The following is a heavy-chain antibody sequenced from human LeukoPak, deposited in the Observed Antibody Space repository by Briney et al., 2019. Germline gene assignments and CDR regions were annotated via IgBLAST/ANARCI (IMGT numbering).Heavy chain of an antibody. Sequence: PGGSLRLSCAASGFTFSSFAVNWVRQAPGKGLEWVSSSSASGGSTFYADSVKGRFFISRDNSENILYLQMNSLRAEDTAIYYCAKGWESYYDTSGYYPFDYWGQGTLVTVSS. CDR3: AKGWESYYDTSGYYPFDY. D-gene: IGHD3-22*01. CDR2: SSASGGST. CDR1: GFTFSSFA. J-gene: IGHJ4*02. V-gene: IGHV3-23*01.